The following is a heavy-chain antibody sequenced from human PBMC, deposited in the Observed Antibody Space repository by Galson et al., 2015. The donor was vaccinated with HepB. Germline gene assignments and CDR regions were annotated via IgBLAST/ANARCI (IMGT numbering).Heavy chain of an antibody. Sequence: SETLSLTCSVSGGSISPYYWSWFRQPPGKGLEWIGYIYHSGSTNYNPSLASRVTMSVDTSKNQFSLTLNSVTTADTAVYYCARGATFFEYCGRGTLVTVSS. CDR3: ARGATFFEY. CDR2: IYHSGST. J-gene: IGHJ4*02. CDR1: GGSISPYY. V-gene: IGHV4-59*01.